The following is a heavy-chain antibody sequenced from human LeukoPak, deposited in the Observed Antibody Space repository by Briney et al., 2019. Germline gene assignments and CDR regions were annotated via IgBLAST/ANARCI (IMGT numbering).Heavy chain of an antibody. J-gene: IGHJ3*02. Sequence: GGSLRLSCAASGFTFSSYSMNWVRQAPGKGLEWVSYISSASGSIYYADSVKGRFTISRDNAKNSLFLQMNSLRAEDTAVYYCAKDYSGYDEGDAFDIWGQGTMVTVSS. CDR1: GFTFSSYS. D-gene: IGHD5-12*01. V-gene: IGHV3-48*04. CDR3: AKDYSGYDEGDAFDI. CDR2: ISSASGSI.